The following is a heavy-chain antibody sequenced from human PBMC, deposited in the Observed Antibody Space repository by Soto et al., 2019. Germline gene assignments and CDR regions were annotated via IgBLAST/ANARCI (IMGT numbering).Heavy chain of an antibody. D-gene: IGHD1-1*01. V-gene: IGHV3-53*01. J-gene: IGHJ4*02. CDR2: LYSGGGT. CDR3: AREGNYNSGDY. CDR1: GFTVSSNY. Sequence: GGSLRLSXAASGFTVSSNYMSWVRQAPGKGLEWISVLYSGGGTYYADSVKGRFTISRDNSKNTLYLQMNSLRAEDTAVYYCAREGNYNSGDYWGQGTLVTVSS.